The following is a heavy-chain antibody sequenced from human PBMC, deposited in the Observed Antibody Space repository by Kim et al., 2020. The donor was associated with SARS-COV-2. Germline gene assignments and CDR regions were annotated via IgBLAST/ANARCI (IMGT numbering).Heavy chain of an antibody. CDR2: ISRYSGHI. CDR1: GFTFSAYT. V-gene: IGHV3-9*01. Sequence: GGSLRLSCKTSGFTFSAYTMNWVRQRPEKGLEWVSGISRYSGHIEYADSVRGRFSISRDNAKNSLYLQMSSLRLEDTGLYYCAKDVGSGEGAIGYWCQG. CDR3: AKDVGSGEGAIGY. D-gene: IGHD1-26*01. J-gene: IGHJ4*02.